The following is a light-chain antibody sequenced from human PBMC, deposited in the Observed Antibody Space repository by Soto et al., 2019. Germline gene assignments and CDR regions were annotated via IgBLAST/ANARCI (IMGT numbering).Light chain of an antibody. V-gene: IGKV3-20*01. CDR2: GAS. CDR1: QSVSSSY. CDR3: QLL. J-gene: IGKJ1*01. Sequence: EIVLTQSPGTLSLSPGERATLSCRASQSVSSSYLAWYQQKPGQAPRLLIYGASSRATGIPDRFSGSGSGTDFTLTISRMEPEDFAVYYCQLLFGQWTKMEIK.